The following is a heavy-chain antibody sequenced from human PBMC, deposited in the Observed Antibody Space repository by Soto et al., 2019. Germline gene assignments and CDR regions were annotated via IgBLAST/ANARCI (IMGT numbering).Heavy chain of an antibody. CDR1: GGSISSGGYY. D-gene: IGHD3-16*01. V-gene: IGHV4-31*03. CDR2: IYYSGST. CDR3: AREPSGGGYYYYGMDV. Sequence: QVQLQESGPGLVKPSQTLSLTCTVSGGSISSGGYYWSWIRQHPGKGLEWIGYIYYSGSTYYNPSLDSRVTISVEPSKNPFSLKLSSVTAADTAVYYCAREPSGGGYYYYGMDVWGQGTTVTVSS. J-gene: IGHJ6*02.